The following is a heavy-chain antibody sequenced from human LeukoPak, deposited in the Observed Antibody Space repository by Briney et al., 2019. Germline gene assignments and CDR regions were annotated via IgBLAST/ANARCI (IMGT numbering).Heavy chain of an antibody. CDR3: ASPCGGDCYGAFDI. CDR2: IYHSGST. Sequence: PSGTLSLTCAVSGGSISSSNWWSWVRQPPGKGLEWIGEIYHSGSTNYNPSLKSRVTISVDKSKNQFSLKLSSVTAADTAVYYCASPCGGDCYGAFDIWGQGTMVTVSS. D-gene: IGHD2-21*02. CDR1: GGSISSSNW. V-gene: IGHV4-4*02. J-gene: IGHJ3*02.